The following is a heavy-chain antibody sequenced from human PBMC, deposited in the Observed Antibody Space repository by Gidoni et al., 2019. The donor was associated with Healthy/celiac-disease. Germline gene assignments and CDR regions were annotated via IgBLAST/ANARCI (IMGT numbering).Heavy chain of an antibody. CDR2: IRGSGGST. CDR1: GITFSSSA. CDR3: AKDRSSSYNYFDY. V-gene: IGHV3-23*01. D-gene: IGHD6-6*01. Sequence: EVQLLESGGGLVQPGGSLRISCAASGITFSSSAMIWVRQAPGKGLVLVSAIRGSGGSTYYADSVKGRFTISRDNSKNALYLQMNSLRAEDTAVYYCAKDRSSSYNYFDYWGQGTLVTVSS. J-gene: IGHJ4*02.